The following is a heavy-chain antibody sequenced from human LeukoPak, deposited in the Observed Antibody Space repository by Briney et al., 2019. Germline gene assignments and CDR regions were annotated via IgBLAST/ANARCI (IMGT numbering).Heavy chain of an antibody. CDR1: GYTFTSYG. CDR3: ARMHYYDSGGSNWFDP. CDR2: MNPNSGDT. J-gene: IGHJ5*02. V-gene: IGHV1-8*02. D-gene: IGHD3-10*01. Sequence: ASVKVSCKASGYTFTSYGISWVRQATGQGLEWMGWMNPNSGDTGYAHKFQGRVTMTANTSINTAYMELSSLRSEDTAVYYCARMHYYDSGGSNWFDPWGQGTLVTVSS.